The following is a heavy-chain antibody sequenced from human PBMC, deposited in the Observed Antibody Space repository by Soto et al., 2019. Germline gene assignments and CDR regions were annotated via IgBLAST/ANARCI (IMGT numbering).Heavy chain of an antibody. V-gene: IGHV3-23*01. D-gene: IGHD2-8*01. CDR1: GFSFSTYA. J-gene: IGHJ4*02. Sequence: EVQLLESGGGLVQPGGSLRLSCAASGFSFSTYAMSWVRQAPGKGLEWVSTVSGSGGSTFYADSVKGRFAISRDNSKKSVDLQMNSLRAEDTAIYYCARGGCTSGVCYFDYWGQGTLVTVSS. CDR2: VSGSGGST. CDR3: ARGGCTSGVCYFDY.